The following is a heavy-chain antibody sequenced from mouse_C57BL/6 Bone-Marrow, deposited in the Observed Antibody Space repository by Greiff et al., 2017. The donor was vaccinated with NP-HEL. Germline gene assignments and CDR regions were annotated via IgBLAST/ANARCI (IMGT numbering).Heavy chain of an antibody. CDR1: GFTFSDYG. V-gene: IGHV5-17*01. Sequence: DVKLVESGGGLVKPGGSLKLSCAASGFTFSDYGMHWVRQAPEKGLEWVAYISSGSSTIYYADTVKGRFTISRDNAKNTLFLQMTSLRSEDTAMYYCARRNYYGSVDYWGQGTTLTVSS. CDR2: ISSGSSTI. D-gene: IGHD1-1*01. J-gene: IGHJ2*01. CDR3: ARRNYYGSVDY.